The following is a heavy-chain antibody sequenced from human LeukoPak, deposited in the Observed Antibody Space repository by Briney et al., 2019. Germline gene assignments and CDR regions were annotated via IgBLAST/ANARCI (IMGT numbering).Heavy chain of an antibody. J-gene: IGHJ4*02. D-gene: IGHD1-26*01. CDR3: AKDRVGAMLYFDS. V-gene: IGHV3-21*04. Sequence: GGSLRLSCAASGFTFSSYNMNWVRQAPGKGLEWVSSTTSSSSYIYYADSVKGRFTISRDNAKNSLYLQMNSLRAEDTAVYYCAKDRVGAMLYFDSWGQGTLVTVSS. CDR2: TTSSSSYI. CDR1: GFTFSSYN.